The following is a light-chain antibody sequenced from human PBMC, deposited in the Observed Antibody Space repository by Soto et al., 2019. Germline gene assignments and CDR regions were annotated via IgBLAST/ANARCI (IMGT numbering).Light chain of an antibody. CDR3: SSYTTSSTYV. J-gene: IGLJ1*01. Sequence: QSVLTQPASVSGSPGQSITISCTGTSSDVGGYNYVSWYQQHPGKAPKLMICDVSKRPSGVSNRFSGSKSGNTASLTISGLQAEDEADYSCSSYTTSSTYVFRSGTKVTDL. CDR2: DVS. V-gene: IGLV2-14*01. CDR1: SSDVGGYNY.